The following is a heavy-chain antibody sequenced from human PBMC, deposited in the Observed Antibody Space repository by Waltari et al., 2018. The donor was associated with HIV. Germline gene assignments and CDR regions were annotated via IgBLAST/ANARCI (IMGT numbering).Heavy chain of an antibody. CDR1: GGSISSSS. CDR3: ARGYNFLFDY. CDR2: YYSGST. J-gene: IGHJ4*02. D-gene: IGHD5-12*01. Sequence: QLQLQESGPGLVKPSETLSLTCTVSGGSISSSSIYYSGSTYYKPSLKSRVTISVDTSKNQFSLKLSSVTAADTAVYYCARGYNFLFDYWGQGTLVTVSS. V-gene: IGHV4-39*01.